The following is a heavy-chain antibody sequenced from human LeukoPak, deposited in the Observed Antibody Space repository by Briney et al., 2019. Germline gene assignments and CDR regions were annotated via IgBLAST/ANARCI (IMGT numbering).Heavy chain of an antibody. D-gene: IGHD6-6*01. CDR3: ATSRPSSST. V-gene: IGHV1-69*06. J-gene: IGHJ4*02. CDR1: GGTFSSYA. Sequence: ASVKVSCKASGGTFSSYAISWVRQAPGQGLEWMGGIIPIFGTANYAQKFHGRVTMTEDTSTDTAYMELSSLRSEDTAVYYCATSRPSSSTWGQGTLVTVSS. CDR2: IIPIFGTA.